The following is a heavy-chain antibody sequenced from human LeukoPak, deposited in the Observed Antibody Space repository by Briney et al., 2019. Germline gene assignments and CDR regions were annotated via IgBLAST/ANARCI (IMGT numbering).Heavy chain of an antibody. CDR1: GFTFSSYW. CDR2: IKLDGSEK. V-gene: IGHV3-7*03. J-gene: IGHJ4*02. CDR3: ARDWVYGGNSVD. Sequence: PGGSLRLSCAASGFTFSSYWMGWVRQAPGEGLEWVANIKLDGSEKYYVDSVKGRFTISRDNSKNTLYLQMNSLRAEDTAVYYCARDWVYGGNSVDWGQGTLVTVSS. D-gene: IGHD4-23*01.